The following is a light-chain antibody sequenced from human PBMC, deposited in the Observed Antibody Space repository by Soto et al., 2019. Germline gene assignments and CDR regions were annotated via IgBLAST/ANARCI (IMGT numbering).Light chain of an antibody. V-gene: IGLV1-40*01. CDR1: TSNIGAGYD. J-gene: IGLJ1*01. CDR3: QSYDRSLSGSV. CDR2: DNN. Sequence: QSVLTQPPSVSGAPGQRVTISCTGITSNIGAGYDVHWYQQLPGRAPKLLIYDNNNRPSGIPDRFSGSKSGTSASLAISRLLAEDEADYYCQSYDRSLSGSVFGTGTKLTVL.